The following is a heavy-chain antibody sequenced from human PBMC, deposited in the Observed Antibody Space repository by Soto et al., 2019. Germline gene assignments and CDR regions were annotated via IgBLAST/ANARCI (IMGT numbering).Heavy chain of an antibody. CDR3: ARGKVLWFGELLFDY. CDR2: INHSGST. CDR1: GGSFSCYC. D-gene: IGHD3-10*01. V-gene: IGHV4-34*01. J-gene: IGHJ4*02. Sequence: SETLSLTCGVYGGSFSCYCWSWIRQPPGKGLEWIGEINHSGSTNYNPSLKSRVTISVDTSKNQFSLKLSSVTAADTAVYYCARGKVLWFGELLFDYWGQGTLVTVSS.